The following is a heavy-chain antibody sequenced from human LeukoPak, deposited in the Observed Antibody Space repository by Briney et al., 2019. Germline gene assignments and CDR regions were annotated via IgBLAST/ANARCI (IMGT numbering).Heavy chain of an antibody. V-gene: IGHV4-30-4*01. CDR1: GGSISSGDYY. CDR2: IYYSGST. Sequence: SETLSLTCTVSGGSISSGDYYWSWIRQPPGKGLEWIGYIYYSGSTYYNPSLKSRVTISVDTSKNQFSLKLSSVTAADTAVYYCARNLVTETHYYDSSGYYDYWGQGTLVTVSS. CDR3: ARNLVTETHYYDSSGYYDY. J-gene: IGHJ4*02. D-gene: IGHD3-22*01.